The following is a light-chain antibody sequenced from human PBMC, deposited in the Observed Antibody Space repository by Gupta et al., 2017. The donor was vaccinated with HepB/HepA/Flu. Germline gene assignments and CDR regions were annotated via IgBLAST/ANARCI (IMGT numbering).Light chain of an antibody. CDR2: DAS. CDR1: QSVRIY. CDR3: QKRSNWLT. V-gene: IGKV3-11*01. J-gene: IGKJ4*01. Sequence: EIVLTQSPATLSLSPGERATLSCRASQSVRIYLTGYQQKHGQAPRLLIDDASNRATGIPARVSGSGSGTAFTLTISSIEPEDFEVYDCQKRSNWLTFGGGTKVEIK.